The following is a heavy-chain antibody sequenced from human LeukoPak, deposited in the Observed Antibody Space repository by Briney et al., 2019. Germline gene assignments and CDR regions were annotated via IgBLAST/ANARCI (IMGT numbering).Heavy chain of an antibody. CDR3: ARSDPQYYYDSSGYPYPLEFFQH. Sequence: PGGSLRLSCAASGFTFSSYSMNWVRQAPGKGLEWVSSISSSSSYIYYADSVKGRFTISRDNAKNSLYLQMNSLRGEDTAVYYCARSDPQYYYDSSGYPYPLEFFQHWGQGTLVTVSS. CDR1: GFTFSSYS. J-gene: IGHJ1*01. CDR2: ISSSSSYI. D-gene: IGHD3-22*01. V-gene: IGHV3-21*01.